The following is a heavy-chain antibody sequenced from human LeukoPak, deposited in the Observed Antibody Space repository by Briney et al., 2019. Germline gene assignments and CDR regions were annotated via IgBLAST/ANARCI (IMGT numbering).Heavy chain of an antibody. CDR2: ISAYNGNT. CDR3: AREGTYSFYYYMDV. V-gene: IGHV1-18*01. D-gene: IGHD1-26*01. CDR1: GYTFTTYG. J-gene: IGHJ6*03. Sequence: GASVKVSCKASGYTFTTYGISWVRQAPGQGLEWMGWISAYNGNTNYAQKLQGRVTMTTDTSTSTAYMELRSLRSDDTAVYYCAREGTYSFYYYMDVWGKGTTVTVSS.